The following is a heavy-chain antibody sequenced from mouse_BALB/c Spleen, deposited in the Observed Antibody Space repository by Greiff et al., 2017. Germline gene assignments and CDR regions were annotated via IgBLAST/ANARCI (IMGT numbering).Heavy chain of an antibody. CDR2: IRNKANGYTT. J-gene: IGHJ4*01. D-gene: IGHD1-1*02. V-gene: IGHV7-3*02. CDR1: GFTFTDYY. CDR3: ARDPLWACAMDY. Sequence: EVQLVESGGGLVQPGGSLRLSCATSGFTFTDYYMSWVRQPPGKALEWLGFIRNKANGYTTEYSASVKGRFTISRDNSQSILYLQMNTLRAEDSATYYCARDPLWACAMDYWGQGTSVTVSS.